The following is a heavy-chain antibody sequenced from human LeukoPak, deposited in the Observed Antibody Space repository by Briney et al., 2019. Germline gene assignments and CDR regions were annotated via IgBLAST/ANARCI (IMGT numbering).Heavy chain of an antibody. Sequence: SETLSLTCVVSGDSISSGTYSWSWIRQPPGKGLEWIGYIFHTGSTFYNPSLKSRVTISVDTSKNQFSLRLNSVTAADMAVYYCARELWFANAPGSWLDPWGQGTLVTVSS. CDR3: ARELWFANAPGSWLDP. CDR1: GDSISSGTYS. J-gene: IGHJ5*02. CDR2: IFHTGST. D-gene: IGHD3-10*01. V-gene: IGHV4-30-2*01.